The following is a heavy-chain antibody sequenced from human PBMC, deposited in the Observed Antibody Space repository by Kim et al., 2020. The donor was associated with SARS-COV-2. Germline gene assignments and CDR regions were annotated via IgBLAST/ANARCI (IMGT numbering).Heavy chain of an antibody. CDR2: INCDNGGT. CDR1: GYTFTSYY. V-gene: IGHV1-2*02. J-gene: IGHJ4*02. CDR3: TREDY. Sequence: ASVKVSCKASGYTFTSYYLHWVRQAPGQGLEWMGWINCDNGGTTYAQKFQGRVTLTRDTSISTAYMELNTLRSDDTALYFCTREDYWGQGTQVTVSS.